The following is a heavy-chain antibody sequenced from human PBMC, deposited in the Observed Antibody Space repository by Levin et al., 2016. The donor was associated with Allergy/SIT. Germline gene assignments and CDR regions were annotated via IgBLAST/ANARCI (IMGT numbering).Heavy chain of an antibody. D-gene: IGHD3-10*01. CDR2: IIPIFGTA. Sequence: SVKVSCKASGGTFSSYAISWVRQAPGQGLEWMGGIIPIFGTANYAQKFQGRVTITADESTSTAYMELSSLRSDDTAVYYCARDRGPGRGLCDYWGQGTLVTVSS. V-gene: IGHV1-69*13. CDR1: GGTFSSYA. CDR3: ARDRGPGRGLCDY. J-gene: IGHJ4*02.